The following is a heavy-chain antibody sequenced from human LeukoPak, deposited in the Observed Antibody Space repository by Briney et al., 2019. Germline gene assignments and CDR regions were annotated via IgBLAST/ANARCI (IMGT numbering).Heavy chain of an antibody. J-gene: IGHJ3*02. CDR2: IIPILGIA. D-gene: IGHD2-2*01. Sequence: ASVKVSCKASGGTFSSYTISWVRQAPGQGLEWMGRIIPILGIANYAQKFQGRVTITADKSTSTAYMELSSLRSEDTAVYYCARDSGPAAYHDAFDIWXQGTXXTVS. CDR1: GGTFSSYT. V-gene: IGHV1-69*04. CDR3: ARDSGPAAYHDAFDI.